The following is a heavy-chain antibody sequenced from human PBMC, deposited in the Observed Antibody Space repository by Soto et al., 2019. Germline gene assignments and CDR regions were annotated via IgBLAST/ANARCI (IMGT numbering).Heavy chain of an antibody. CDR2: MSFDGSEK. CDR3: AKVAASSWHANWIAP. CDR1: GFDFGRTG. J-gene: IGHJ5*02. Sequence: QVNLEESGGGVVQPGRSLRLSCTASGFDFGRTGMHWVRQAPGKGLEWVAVMSFDGSEKHYGDSVRGRFTVFRDNSNNTLYLQMNSLRTDDTGIYYCAKVAASSWHANWIAPWGQGTLVTVSS. D-gene: IGHD6-13*01. V-gene: IGHV3-30*18.